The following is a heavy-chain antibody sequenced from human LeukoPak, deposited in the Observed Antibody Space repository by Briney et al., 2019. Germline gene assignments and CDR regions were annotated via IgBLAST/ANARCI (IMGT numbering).Heavy chain of an antibody. CDR1: GDSITSSTYY. CDR3: ASGEGYDGGNSIYYYYYGIDV. D-gene: IGHD4-23*01. Sequence: PSETLSLTCTVSGDSITSSTYYWGWIRQPPGKGLEWIGYIYYSGSTNYNPSLKSRVAISIDTSKNQFSLKLSSVTAADTAVYYCASGEGYDGGNSIYYYYYGIDVWGQGTTVTVSS. V-gene: IGHV4-61*05. J-gene: IGHJ6*02. CDR2: IYYSGST.